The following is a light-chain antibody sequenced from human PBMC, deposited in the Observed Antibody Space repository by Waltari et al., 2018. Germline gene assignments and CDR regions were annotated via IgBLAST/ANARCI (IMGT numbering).Light chain of an antibody. CDR1: QTVRTTY. Sequence: EIVLTQSPGTLSLSPGERATLSCRASQTVRTTYCAWYQQKPGQAPTPLIYGASSMAPCIPYRFSCIGSGTDFSLTISSLEPEDFAVYYCQQYDISPLTFGGGTKVEIK. CDR3: QQYDISPLT. J-gene: IGKJ4*01. CDR2: GAS. V-gene: IGKV3-20*01.